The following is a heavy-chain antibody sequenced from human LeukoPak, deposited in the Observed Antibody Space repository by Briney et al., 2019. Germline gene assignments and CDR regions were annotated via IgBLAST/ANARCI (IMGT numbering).Heavy chain of an antibody. V-gene: IGHV3-33*06. J-gene: IGHJ3*02. CDR2: IWYDGSNK. Sequence: GGSLRLSCAASGFTFSSYGMHWVRQAPGKGLEWVAVIWYDGSNKYYADSVRGRFTISRDNSKNTLYLQMNSLRAEDTAVYYCANLGYCSSTSCLRGDAFDIWGQGAMVTVSS. D-gene: IGHD2-2*01. CDR3: ANLGYCSSTSCLRGDAFDI. CDR1: GFTFSSYG.